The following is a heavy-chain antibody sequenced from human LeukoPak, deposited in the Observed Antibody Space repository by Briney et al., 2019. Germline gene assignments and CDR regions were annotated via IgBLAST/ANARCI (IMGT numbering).Heavy chain of an antibody. CDR3: AKAEGATLYYYGVDV. V-gene: IGHV3-23*01. CDR1: EFTFSNYA. CDR2: ISSGGGDT. J-gene: IGHJ6*02. Sequence: GGSLRLSCVASEFTFSNYAMNWVRQAPGKGLEWVSTISSGGGDTYIADSVKGRFTISRDNSKYTLYLQMDRLRADDTAVYYCAKAEGATLYYYGVDVWGQGTTVTVSS.